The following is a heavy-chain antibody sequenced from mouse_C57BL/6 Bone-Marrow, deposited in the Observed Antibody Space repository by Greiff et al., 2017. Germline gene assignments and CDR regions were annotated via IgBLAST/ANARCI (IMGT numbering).Heavy chain of an antibody. CDR3: TTGYYYDEAWFAY. CDR1: GFNIKDDY. CDR2: IDPENGDT. Sequence: VQLQQSGAELVRPGASVKMSCTASGFNIKDDYMHWVKQRPEQGLEWIGWIDPENGDTEYASKFQGKATITADTSSNTAYLQLSSLTSEDTAVYYCTTGYYYDEAWFAYWGQGTLVTVSA. D-gene: IGHD2-4*01. J-gene: IGHJ3*01. V-gene: IGHV14-4*01.